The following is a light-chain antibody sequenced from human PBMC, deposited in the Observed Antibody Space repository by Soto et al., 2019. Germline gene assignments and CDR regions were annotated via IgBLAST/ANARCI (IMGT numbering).Light chain of an antibody. J-gene: IGKJ5*01. V-gene: IGKV1-16*01. CDR3: QQYYGFPVT. CDR2: GAS. Sequence: DIQMTQSPSSLSASVGDRVTITCRASQGISSYLAWFQQKPGKAPKSLIYGASRLQSGVPSRFSGSGSGTEFTLTLSSLQPEDFATYYCQQYYGFPVTFGQGTRLEMK. CDR1: QGISSY.